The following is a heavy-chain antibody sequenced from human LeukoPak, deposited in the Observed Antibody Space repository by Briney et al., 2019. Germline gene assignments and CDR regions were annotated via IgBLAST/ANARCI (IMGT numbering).Heavy chain of an antibody. Sequence: ASVKVSCKASGYTFTGYYMHWVRQAPGQGLEWMGWINPNSGGTNYAQKFQGRVTMTRDTSISTAYMELSRLRSDDTAVYYCARDLTGSYNNWFFVPWGQGTLVTVSS. CDR2: INPNSGGT. J-gene: IGHJ5*02. CDR1: GYTFTGYY. CDR3: ARDLTGSYNNWFFVP. V-gene: IGHV1-2*02. D-gene: IGHD3-9*01.